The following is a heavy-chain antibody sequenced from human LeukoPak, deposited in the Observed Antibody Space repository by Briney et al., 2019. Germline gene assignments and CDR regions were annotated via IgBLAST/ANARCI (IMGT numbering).Heavy chain of an antibody. CDR2: INHSGST. V-gene: IGHV4-34*01. CDR3: ARGVVVVPAAILYYFDY. Sequence: TSETLSLTCAVYGGSFSGYYWSWIRQPPGKGLEWIGEINHSGSTNYNPSLKSRVTISVDTSKNQFSLKLSSVTAADTAVYYCARGVVVVPAAILYYFDYGGQETLVTVSS. CDR1: GGSFSGYY. J-gene: IGHJ4*02. D-gene: IGHD2-2*01.